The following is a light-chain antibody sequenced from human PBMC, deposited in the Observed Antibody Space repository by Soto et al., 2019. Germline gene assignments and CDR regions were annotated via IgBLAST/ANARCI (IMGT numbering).Light chain of an antibody. CDR3: SSYAVKKNFVD. CDR2: EVN. V-gene: IGLV2-8*01. CDR1: SDDIGGYDY. Sequence: QSVLPQTPSASGSPGQSVTISCTGSSDDIGGYDYVSWYQHHPGRTPKLIIYEVNKRPSGVPDRFSGSKSGNTASLTVSGLQADDGADYYCSSYAVKKNFVDFGSGTKVTVL. J-gene: IGLJ1*01.